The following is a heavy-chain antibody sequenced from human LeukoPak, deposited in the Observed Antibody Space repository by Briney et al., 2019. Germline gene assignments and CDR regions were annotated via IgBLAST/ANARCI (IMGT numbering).Heavy chain of an antibody. CDR2: IYYSGST. V-gene: IGHV4-39*07. CDR3: ARKISRGTENAFDI. D-gene: IGHD3-10*01. CDR1: GGSISSGNYY. Sequence: SETLSLTCTVSGGSISSGNYYWGWIRQPPGKGLEWIGSIYYSGSTYYNPSLKSRVTMSVDTSKNQFSLRLSSVTAVDTAVYYCARKISRGTENAFDIWGQGTMVTVSS. J-gene: IGHJ3*02.